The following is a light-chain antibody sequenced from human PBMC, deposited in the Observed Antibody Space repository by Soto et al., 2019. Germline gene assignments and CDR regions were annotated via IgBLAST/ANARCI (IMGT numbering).Light chain of an antibody. CDR2: ATS. CDR1: QDVSNY. J-gene: IGKJ3*01. V-gene: IGKV1-27*01. Sequence: DVQMTQSPSSLSASVGDRVTITCRASQDVSNYVAWYQQKPGKIPKLLIYATSTVQSGVPSRFSGSGSGTDFTLTITSLQPEDVATYYCQKYTSVPFTFGPGTKVDL. CDR3: QKYTSVPFT.